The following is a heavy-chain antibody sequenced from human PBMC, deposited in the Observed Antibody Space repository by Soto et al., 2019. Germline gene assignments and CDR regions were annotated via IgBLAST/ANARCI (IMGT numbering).Heavy chain of an antibody. J-gene: IGHJ4*02. V-gene: IGHV1-3*01. Sequence: SSVKVSCKASGYTFTSYHIHWLRQAHGQRLEWMGWINAGNGNTKYSQKFQGRVTITRDTSASTAYMELSSLRSEDTAVYYCARGTPVFFDYRGQETLVTVSS. CDR1: GYTFTSYH. CDR3: ARGTPVFFDY. CDR2: INAGNGNT.